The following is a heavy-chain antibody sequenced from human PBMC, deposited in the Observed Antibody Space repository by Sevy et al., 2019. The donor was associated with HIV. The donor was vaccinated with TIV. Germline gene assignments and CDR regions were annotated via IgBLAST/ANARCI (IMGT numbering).Heavy chain of an antibody. V-gene: IGHV3-7*01. J-gene: IGHJ4*02. CDR1: GFTFSSYW. D-gene: IGHD3-22*01. CDR2: IKQDMSEK. Sequence: GGSLRLSCAASGFTFSSYWMTWVRQAPGKGLEWVANIKQDMSEKYYADSVKGRFTISRDNARNSLYLQMESLRAEETAVYYCARAQQVTMLVVSGGLYFDFWGQGTLVTVSS. CDR3: ARAQQVTMLVVSGGLYFDF.